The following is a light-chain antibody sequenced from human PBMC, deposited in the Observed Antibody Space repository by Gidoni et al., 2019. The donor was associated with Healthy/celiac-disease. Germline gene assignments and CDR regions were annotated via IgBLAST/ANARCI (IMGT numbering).Light chain of an antibody. CDR1: QSISSW. Sequence: DIQMTPSPSTLSASVGDSGTITCRSSQSISSWLAWYQQKPGKAPKLLIYKASSLESGVPSRFSGSGSGTEFTLTISSLQPDDFATYYCQQYNSYPYTFGQGTKLEIK. J-gene: IGKJ2*01. CDR3: QQYNSYPYT. CDR2: KAS. V-gene: IGKV1-5*03.